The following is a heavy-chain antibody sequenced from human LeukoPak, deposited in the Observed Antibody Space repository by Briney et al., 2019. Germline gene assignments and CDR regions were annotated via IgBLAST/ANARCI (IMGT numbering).Heavy chain of an antibody. V-gene: IGHV4-4*07. CDR1: GGSISSYY. J-gene: IGHJ3*02. Sequence: SETLSLTCTVSGGSISSYYWSWIRQPAGKGLEWIGRIYTSGSTNYNPSLKSRVTMSVDTSKNQFSLKLSSVTAADTAVYYCARYGYDILTGYFDAFDIWGQGTMVTVSS. CDR3: ARYGYDILTGYFDAFDI. CDR2: IYTSGST. D-gene: IGHD3-9*01.